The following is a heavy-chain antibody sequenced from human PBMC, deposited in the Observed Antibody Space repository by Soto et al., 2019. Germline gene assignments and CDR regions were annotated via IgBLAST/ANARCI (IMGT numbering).Heavy chain of an antibody. CDR1: GYTFTSYD. Sequence: QVQLVQSGAEVKKPGASVKVSCKASGYTFTSYDINWVRPATGQGLEWMGWMNPTSGNTGYAQKFQDRVSNPRKTSVTADYLELSSLTSEDWAVYYCARGELLWFGELLRWGQGTLVTVSS. D-gene: IGHD3-10*01. CDR3: ARGELLWFGELLR. CDR2: MNPTSGNT. V-gene: IGHV1-8*01. J-gene: IGHJ4*02.